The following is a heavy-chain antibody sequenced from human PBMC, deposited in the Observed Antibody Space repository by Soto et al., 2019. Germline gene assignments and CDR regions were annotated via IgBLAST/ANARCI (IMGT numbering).Heavy chain of an antibody. CDR3: ARDVGDGYEGYYYYGMDV. D-gene: IGHD5-12*01. CDR2: IIPIFGTA. V-gene: IGHV1-69*12. Sequence: QVQLVQSGAEVKKPGSSVKVSCKASGGTFSSYAISWVRQAPGQGLEWMGGIIPIFGTANYAQKFQGRVTMTADESTSTAYMELSSLRSGDTAVYYCARDVGDGYEGYYYYGMDVWGQGTTVTVSS. CDR1: GGTFSSYA. J-gene: IGHJ6*02.